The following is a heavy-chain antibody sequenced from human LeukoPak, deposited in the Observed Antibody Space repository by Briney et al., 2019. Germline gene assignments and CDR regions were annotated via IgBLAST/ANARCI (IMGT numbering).Heavy chain of an antibody. CDR2: LFTGGGRT. D-gene: IGHD3-10*01. J-gene: IGHJ4*02. Sequence: GGSLRLSCAASGFTFNNYLMSWVRQTPGKGLEWVSVLFTGGGRTLYADSVKGRFTISGDTSRTTLYLQMNGLRAEDTAVYYCAKECDYSPGHKFDLWGQGTLVTVSS. CDR1: GFTFNNYL. V-gene: IGHV3-23*01. CDR3: AKECDYSPGHKFDL.